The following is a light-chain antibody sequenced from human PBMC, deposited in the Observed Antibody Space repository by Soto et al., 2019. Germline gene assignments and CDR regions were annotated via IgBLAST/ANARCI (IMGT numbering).Light chain of an antibody. Sequence: DIQMTQSPSSLSASVGDRVTITCRASQGISNYIAWYQQKPGKAPKLLIYAASTLQSGVPSRFSGSGSGTDFNLTISSLQPEDVATYSCQKYSSVPLFGPGTKVDIK. CDR1: QGISNY. CDR2: AAS. CDR3: QKYSSVPL. J-gene: IGKJ3*01. V-gene: IGKV1-27*01.